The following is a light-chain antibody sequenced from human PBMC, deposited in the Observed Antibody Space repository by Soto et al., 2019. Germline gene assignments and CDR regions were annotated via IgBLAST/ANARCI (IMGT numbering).Light chain of an antibody. CDR3: QQYGGSPYT. V-gene: IGKV3-20*01. J-gene: IGKJ2*01. CDR2: GAS. CDR1: QGVSSSS. Sequence: EMVLTRSPGTLPLSPGERATLSCRASQGVSSSSLGWYQQKPGQAPRLLIYGASNRATGIPDRFSGSGSGTDFTLTISRLEPEDFAVYYCQQYGGSPYTFGQGTKVPIK.